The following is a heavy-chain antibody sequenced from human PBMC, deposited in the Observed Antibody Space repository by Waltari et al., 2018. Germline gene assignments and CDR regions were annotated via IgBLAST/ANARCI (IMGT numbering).Heavy chain of an antibody. V-gene: IGHV3-21*01. CDR3: AREGRHYDILTGYHNWFDP. J-gene: IGHJ5*02. CDR2: ISSSSSYI. CDR1: GFTFSSYS. D-gene: IGHD3-9*01. Sequence: EVQLVESGGGPVKPGGSLRLSCAASGFTFSSYSMNWVRQAPGKGLEWVSAISSSSSYIYYADSVKGRFTISRANAKNSLYLQMNSLRAEDTAVYYCAREGRHYDILTGYHNWFDPWGQGTLVTVSS.